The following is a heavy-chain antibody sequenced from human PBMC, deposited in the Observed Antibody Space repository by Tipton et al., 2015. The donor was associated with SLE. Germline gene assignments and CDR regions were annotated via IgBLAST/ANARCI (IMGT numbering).Heavy chain of an antibody. D-gene: IGHD1-26*01. Sequence: TLSLTCNVSGDSITSYYWSWLRQPPGKGLEWIGFIYHRGSTHYNPSLKSRVTLSLDTSKSQFSLRLSSVTAADTAVYYCARAGYSGSYYGYYYYGMDVWGQGTTVTVSS. V-gene: IGHV4-59*01. J-gene: IGHJ6*02. CDR3: ARAGYSGSYYGYYYYGMDV. CDR2: IYHRGST. CDR1: GDSITSYY.